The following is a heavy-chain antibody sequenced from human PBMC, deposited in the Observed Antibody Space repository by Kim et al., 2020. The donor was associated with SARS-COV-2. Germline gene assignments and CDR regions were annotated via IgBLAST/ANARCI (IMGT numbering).Heavy chain of an antibody. CDR1: GGTFTYT. J-gene: IGHJ6*02. D-gene: IGHD2-15*01. V-gene: IGHV1-69*13. Sequence: SVKVSCKASGGTFTYTINWVRQAPGQGLEWMGGIILISGTLKYAQKFQGRVTITADESTRTAYMELSSLRSEDTAVYYCAKPRESEYESGGYGMDVWGHGTSVTVSS. CDR3: AKPRESEYESGGYGMDV. CDR2: IILISGTL.